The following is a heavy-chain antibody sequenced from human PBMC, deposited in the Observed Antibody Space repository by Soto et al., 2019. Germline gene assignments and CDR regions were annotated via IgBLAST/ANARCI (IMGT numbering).Heavy chain of an antibody. Sequence: PGESLKISCKGSGYSFTNYWIGWVRQMPGKGLEWMGIIYPADSDTTYSPSFQGQVAISADKSISTAYLQWSSLKASDTAMYYCARHASSSSYWHSGNWFDLWGQGTLVTVSS. CDR2: IYPADSDT. J-gene: IGHJ5*02. CDR3: ARHASSSSYWHSGNWFDL. D-gene: IGHD6-19*01. CDR1: GYSFTNYW. V-gene: IGHV5-51*01.